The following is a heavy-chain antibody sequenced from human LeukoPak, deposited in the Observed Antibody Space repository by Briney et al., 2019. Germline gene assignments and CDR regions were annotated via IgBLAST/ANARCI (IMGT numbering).Heavy chain of an antibody. Sequence: ASVKVSCKASGYTFTNYYIHWVRQAPGQGLEWMGLINPSGGVTTHAQKFQGRVTMTRDTSTSTVYMELSSLRSEDTAMYYCARDQDCDYWGQGTLVTVSS. CDR2: INPSGGVT. J-gene: IGHJ4*02. V-gene: IGHV1-46*01. CDR1: GYTFTNYY. CDR3: ARDQDCDY.